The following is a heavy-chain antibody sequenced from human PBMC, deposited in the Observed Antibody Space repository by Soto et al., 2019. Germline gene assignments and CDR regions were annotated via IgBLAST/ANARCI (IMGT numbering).Heavy chain of an antibody. D-gene: IGHD4-17*01. Sequence: PSETLSLTCTFSGGSISSGGYYWSWIRQHPGKGLEWIGYIYYSGSTYYNPSLKSRVTISVDTSKNQFSLKLSSVTAADTAVYYCARMTTVTNVDPWGQGTLVTVSS. J-gene: IGHJ5*02. CDR2: IYYSGST. V-gene: IGHV4-31*03. CDR3: ARMTTVTNVDP. CDR1: GGSISSGGYY.